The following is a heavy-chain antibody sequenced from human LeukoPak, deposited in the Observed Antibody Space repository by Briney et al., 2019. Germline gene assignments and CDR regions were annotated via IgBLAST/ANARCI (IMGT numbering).Heavy chain of an antibody. D-gene: IGHD3-16*01. Sequence: GASVKVSCKASGGTFSSYAISWVRQAPGQGLEWMGWISAYNGNTNYAQKLQGRVTMTTDTSTSTAYMELRSLRSDDTAVYYCARDFINTFGGVAPFYYWGQGTLVTVSS. V-gene: IGHV1-18*01. J-gene: IGHJ4*02. CDR2: ISAYNGNT. CDR1: GGTFSSYA. CDR3: ARDFINTFGGVAPFYY.